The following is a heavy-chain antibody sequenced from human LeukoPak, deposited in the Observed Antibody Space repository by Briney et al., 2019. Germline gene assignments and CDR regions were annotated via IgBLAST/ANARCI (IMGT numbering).Heavy chain of an antibody. V-gene: IGHV4-4*07. J-gene: IGHJ3*02. Sequence: SETLSLTCTVSGGSISSDYWSWIRQPAGKGLEWIGRIYTSGSTNYNPSPKSRVTMSVDTSKNQFFLKLSSATAADTAVYYCARENDAYYRAYDIWGQGTLVTVSS. CDR2: IYTSGST. D-gene: IGHD3-10*01. CDR1: GGSISSDY. CDR3: ARENDAYYRAYDI.